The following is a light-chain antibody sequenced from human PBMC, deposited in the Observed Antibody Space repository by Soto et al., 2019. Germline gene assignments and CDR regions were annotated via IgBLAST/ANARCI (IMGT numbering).Light chain of an antibody. CDR3: SSYTSSAALDV. CDR2: DVT. Sequence: QSVLTQPASVSGSPGQSITISCSGTSSDVGAYNYVSWYQQHPGKAPKLMIYDVTNRPSGVSNRFSGSKSGNTASLTISGLQAEDEADYYCSSYTSSAALDVFGGGTKLTVL. J-gene: IGLJ3*02. V-gene: IGLV2-14*01. CDR1: SSDVGAYNY.